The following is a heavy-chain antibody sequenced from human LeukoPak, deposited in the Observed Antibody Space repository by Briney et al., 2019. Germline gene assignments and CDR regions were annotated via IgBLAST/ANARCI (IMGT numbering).Heavy chain of an antibody. D-gene: IGHD5-24*01. Sequence: ASVTVSCTASRYTFTGYYMHWVRQAPGQGLEWVGWINPNSGGTNYAQKFQGRVTMTRDTSNSTAYMEVSRLTSDDTAVHYCARDLGATILGEYYFDYWGQGTLVTVSS. CDR1: RYTFTGYY. CDR2: INPNSGGT. J-gene: IGHJ4*02. CDR3: ARDLGATILGEYYFDY. V-gene: IGHV1-2*02.